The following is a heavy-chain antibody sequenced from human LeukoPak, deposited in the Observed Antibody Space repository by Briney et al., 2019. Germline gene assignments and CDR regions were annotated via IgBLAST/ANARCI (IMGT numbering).Heavy chain of an antibody. V-gene: IGHV4-38-2*02. J-gene: IGHJ6*03. CDR2: IYHSGST. Sequence: SETLSLTCTVSGYSISSGYYWGWIRQPPGKGLEWIGSIYHSGSTYYNPSLKSRVTISVDTSKNQFPLKLSSVTAADTAVYYCARTRTVTGYYYYYMDVWGKGTTVTVSS. CDR3: ARTRTVTGYYYYYMDV. D-gene: IGHD4-11*01. CDR1: GYSISSGYY.